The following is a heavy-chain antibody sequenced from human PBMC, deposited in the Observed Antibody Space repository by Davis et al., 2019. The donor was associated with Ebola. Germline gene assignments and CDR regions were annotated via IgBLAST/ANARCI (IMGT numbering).Heavy chain of an antibody. Sequence: GESLKISCAASGFTFSSYAMHWVRQAPGKGLEWVAVISHDGSNKYYADSVKGRFTISRDNSKNTLYLQMNSLRAEDTAVYYCAREEVTTPLGYWGQGTLVTVSS. CDR3: AREEVTTPLGY. CDR1: GFTFSSYA. CDR2: ISHDGSNK. D-gene: IGHD4-17*01. V-gene: IGHV3-30-3*01. J-gene: IGHJ4*02.